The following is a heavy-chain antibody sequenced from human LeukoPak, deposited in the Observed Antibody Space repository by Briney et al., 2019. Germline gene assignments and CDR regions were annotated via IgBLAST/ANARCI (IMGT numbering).Heavy chain of an antibody. CDR3: ARGRPTVTTSPLWWYRY. J-gene: IGHJ4*02. D-gene: IGHD4-17*01. V-gene: IGHV1-8*01. CDR2: MNPNSGNT. CDR1: GYTFTSYD. Sequence: APVKVSCKASGYTFTSYDINWVRQATGQGLEWMGWMNPNSGNTGYAQKFQGRVTMTRNTSISTAYMELSSLRSEDTAVYYCARGRPTVTTSPLWWYRYWGQGTLVTVSS.